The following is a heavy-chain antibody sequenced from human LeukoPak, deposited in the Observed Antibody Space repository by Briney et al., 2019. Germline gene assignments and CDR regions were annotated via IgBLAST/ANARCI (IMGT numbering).Heavy chain of an antibody. V-gene: IGHV4-38-2*02. Sequence: SETLSLTCTVSGYSISSGYYWSWIRQPPGKGLEWIGYIYYSGSTNYNPSLKSRVTISVDTSKNQFSLKLSSVTAADTAVYYCARLGYSSSFHTPSFFDYWGQGTLVTVSS. CDR2: IYYSGST. D-gene: IGHD6-13*01. J-gene: IGHJ4*02. CDR3: ARLGYSSSFHTPSFFDY. CDR1: GYSISSGYY.